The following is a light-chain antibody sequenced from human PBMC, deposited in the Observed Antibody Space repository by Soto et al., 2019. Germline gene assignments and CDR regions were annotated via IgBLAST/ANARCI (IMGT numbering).Light chain of an antibody. CDR1: QNIYSN. CDR2: RAS. V-gene: IGKV3-15*01. CDR3: LQYHNLWA. Sequence: IVMTQSPATLSVSPGERVTLSCRASQNIYSNIAWYQQRPGQAPRLLIYRASTRATGVPARFSGSGSGTDFTLTISSLQSEDFTLYSCLQYHNLWALGQGTKVDIK. J-gene: IGKJ1*01.